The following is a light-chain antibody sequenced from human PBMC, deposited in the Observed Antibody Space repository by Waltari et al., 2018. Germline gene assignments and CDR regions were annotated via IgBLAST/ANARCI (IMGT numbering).Light chain of an antibody. V-gene: IGLV6-57*02. CDR3: QSYYNRSLV. Sequence: FMLTQPHSVSESPGTTVTISCTASSGRISTNYVHWYQQRPGSAPTTVIYDDRQRPSGVPDRFSDSIDDFSNSASLTISELQTEDEADYYCQSYYNRSLVFGGGTRLTVL. CDR2: DDR. J-gene: IGLJ2*01. CDR1: SGRISTNY.